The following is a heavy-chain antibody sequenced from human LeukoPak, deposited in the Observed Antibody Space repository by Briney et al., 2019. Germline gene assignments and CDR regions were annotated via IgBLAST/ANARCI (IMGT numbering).Heavy chain of an antibody. CDR2: ISGSGGST. V-gene: IGHV3-23*01. CDR1: GFTFSSYA. Sequence: GGSLRLSCAASGFTFSSYAMSWVRQAPGKGLEWVSAISGSGGSTYYADSVKGWFTISRDNSKNTLYLQMNSLRAEDTAVYYCAKDLTYYYDSSGYYPPYWGQGTLVTVSS. J-gene: IGHJ4*02. CDR3: AKDLTYYYDSSGYYPPY. D-gene: IGHD3-22*01.